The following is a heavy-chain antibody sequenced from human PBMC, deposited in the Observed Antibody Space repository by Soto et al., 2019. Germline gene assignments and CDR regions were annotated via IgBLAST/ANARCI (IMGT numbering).Heavy chain of an antibody. J-gene: IGHJ4*02. CDR3: VSDWTLMAGY. D-gene: IGHD3-3*01. Sequence: GGTLRRRCVASGCNRITYSSNWVRQAPGKGLQWVAKILYDGSKKQYADSVRGRFTITRDNSKNTVYLQMDSLRVDYTAMYYCVSDWTLMAGYWGQGSLVIVSS. CDR1: GCNRITYS. CDR2: ILYDGSKK. V-gene: IGHV3-30*03.